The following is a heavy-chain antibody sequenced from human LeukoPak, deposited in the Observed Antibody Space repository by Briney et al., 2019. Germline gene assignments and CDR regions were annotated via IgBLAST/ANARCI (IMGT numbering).Heavy chain of an antibody. Sequence: GGSLRLSCAASGFTFNSYAMNWVRQAPGKGLEWVSGISVSGGSTYYADSVKGRFTISRDNSKNTLYPQMNSLRAEDTAVYYCAHGSSSSPTKNYFDYWGQGTLVTVSS. CDR3: AHGSSSSPTKNYFDY. CDR2: ISVSGGST. V-gene: IGHV3-23*01. J-gene: IGHJ4*02. CDR1: GFTFNSYA. D-gene: IGHD6-6*01.